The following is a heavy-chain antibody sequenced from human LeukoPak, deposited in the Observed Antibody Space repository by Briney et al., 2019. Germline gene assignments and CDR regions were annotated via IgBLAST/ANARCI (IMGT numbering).Heavy chain of an antibody. CDR2: INPNSGGT. Sequence: EASVKVSCKASGYTFTGYYMHWVRQAPGQGLEWMGWINPNSGGTNYAQKFQGRVTMTRDTSISTAYMELSRLRSDDTAVYYCARVSPNYYGWGSLDYWGQGTLVTVSS. J-gene: IGHJ4*02. CDR3: ARVSPNYYGWGSLDY. V-gene: IGHV1-2*02. D-gene: IGHD3-10*01. CDR1: GYTFTGYY.